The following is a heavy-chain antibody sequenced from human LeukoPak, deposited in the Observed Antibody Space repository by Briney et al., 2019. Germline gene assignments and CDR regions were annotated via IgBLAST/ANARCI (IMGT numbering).Heavy chain of an antibody. Sequence: SETLSLTCTVSGGSISSSSYYWGWIRQPPGKGLEWIGSIYYSGSTYYSPSLKSRVTISVDTSKNQFSLKLSSVTAADTAVYYCARQYYDILTGSRGPGDYWGQGTLVTVSS. CDR3: ARQYYDILTGSRGPGDY. J-gene: IGHJ4*02. CDR1: GGSISSSSYY. D-gene: IGHD3-9*01. CDR2: IYYSGST. V-gene: IGHV4-39*01.